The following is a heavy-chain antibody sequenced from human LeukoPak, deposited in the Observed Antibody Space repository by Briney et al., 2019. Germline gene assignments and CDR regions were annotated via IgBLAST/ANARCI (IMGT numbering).Heavy chain of an antibody. D-gene: IGHD3-10*01. J-gene: IGHJ4*02. Sequence: SQTLSLTCAISGDSVSSNIAAWNWLRQSPSRGLEWLGRTHYRSKWYTDYAVSVKSRITISPDTSKNQFSLQLNSVTPEDTAVYYCVRDMAHFDFWGQGTLVTVSS. V-gene: IGHV6-1*01. CDR3: VRDMAHFDF. CDR2: THYRSKWYT. CDR1: GDSVSSNIAA.